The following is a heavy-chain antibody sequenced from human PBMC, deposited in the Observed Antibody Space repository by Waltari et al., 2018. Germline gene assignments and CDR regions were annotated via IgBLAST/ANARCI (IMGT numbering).Heavy chain of an antibody. CDR2: IYAGGTT. D-gene: IGHD3-10*01. CDR3: AGHGYFGSGSHYFDS. Sequence: EVQLVESGGGLVQPGGFLRLSCVPSGFTFSTSDMNWVRQAPGKGLEWVAVIYAGGTTYYPDSVRGRFTISRDTSKNTVYLQMNSLRPEDTAVYYCAGHGYFGSGSHYFDSWGQGTLVTVSS. J-gene: IGHJ4*02. V-gene: IGHV3-66*02. CDR1: GFTFSTSD.